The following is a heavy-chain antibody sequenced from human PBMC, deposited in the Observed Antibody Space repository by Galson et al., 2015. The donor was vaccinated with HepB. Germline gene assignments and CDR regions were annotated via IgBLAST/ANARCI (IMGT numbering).Heavy chain of an antibody. CDR2: TYYRSKWYN. Sequence: CAISGDSVSSNSAAWNWIRQSPSRGLEWLGRTYYRSKWYNDYAVSVKSRITINPDTFKNQFSLQLNSVTPEDTAVYYCARWAPMYSSGWSNDYYYYGMDVWGQGTTVTVSS. D-gene: IGHD6-19*01. V-gene: IGHV6-1*01. CDR3: ARWAPMYSSGWSNDYYYYGMDV. CDR1: GDSVSSNSAA. J-gene: IGHJ6*02.